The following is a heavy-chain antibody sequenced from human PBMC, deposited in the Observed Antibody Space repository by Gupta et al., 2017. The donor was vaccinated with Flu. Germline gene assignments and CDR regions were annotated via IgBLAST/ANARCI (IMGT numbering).Heavy chain of an antibody. V-gene: IGHV4-59*09. Sequence: TISVDTSKNQFSLKLSSVTAADTAVYYCARGVKGLLFDYWGQGTLVTVSS. CDR3: ARGVKGLLFDY. J-gene: IGHJ4*02.